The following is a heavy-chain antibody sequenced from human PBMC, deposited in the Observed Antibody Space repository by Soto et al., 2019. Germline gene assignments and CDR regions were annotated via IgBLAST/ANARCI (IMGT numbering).Heavy chain of an antibody. Sequence: SETLFLTCTVSGDSIRSSSYWGCISQPPGKGLEWIGSIYSTGNTYYNPSLNSQVTISVDTSKNQFSLNVISVTAADTAVYYCRRSSRYSTDVWGQGTTVT. D-gene: IGHD6-13*01. V-gene: IGHV4-39*01. CDR3: RRSSRYSTDV. J-gene: IGHJ6*02. CDR2: IYSTGNT. CDR1: GDSIRSSSY.